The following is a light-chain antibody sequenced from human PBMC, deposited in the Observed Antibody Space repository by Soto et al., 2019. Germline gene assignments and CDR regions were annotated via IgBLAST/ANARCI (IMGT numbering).Light chain of an antibody. Sequence: DIQMTQSPSTLSASVGDRVTITCRASQSMNDWLAWYQQKPGKPPKVLIYDASSLQSGVPSRFSGSGSGTEFTLTIGSLQPDDVATYYCLRYNAFSQTFGQGT. CDR1: QSMNDW. CDR2: DAS. CDR3: LRYNAFSQT. V-gene: IGKV1-5*01. J-gene: IGKJ1*01.